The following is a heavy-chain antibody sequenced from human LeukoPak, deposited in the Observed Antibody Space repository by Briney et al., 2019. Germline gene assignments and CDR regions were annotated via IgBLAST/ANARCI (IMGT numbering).Heavy chain of an antibody. CDR2: IYYSGST. CDR3: ARVGYTYGTDPGFDY. J-gene: IGHJ4*02. D-gene: IGHD5-18*01. V-gene: IGHV4-59*01. CDR1: GSSISNYH. Sequence: PSETLSLTCTVSGSSISNYHWSWIRQPPGKGLEWIGYIYYSGSTNSNPSLKSRVTISVDTSKKQFFLRLSSVTAADTAVYYCARVGYTYGTDPGFDYWGQGTLVTVSS.